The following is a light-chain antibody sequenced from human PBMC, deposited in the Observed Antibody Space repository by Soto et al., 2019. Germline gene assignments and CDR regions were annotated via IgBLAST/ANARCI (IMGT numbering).Light chain of an antibody. CDR2: EVN. CDR3: SSYTTSSTQV. V-gene: IGLV2-14*01. J-gene: IGLJ3*02. CDR1: SSDVGGYNY. Sequence: QSALTQPVSVSGSPGQSITISCAGTSSDVGGYNYVSWYQQHPGKVPKLMIYEVNYRPSGVSDRFSGSKSGNTASLTISGLQAEDEADYYCSSYTTSSTQVFGGGTKVT.